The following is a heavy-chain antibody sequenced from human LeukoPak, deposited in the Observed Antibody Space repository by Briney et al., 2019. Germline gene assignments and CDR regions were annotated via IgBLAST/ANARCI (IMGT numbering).Heavy chain of an antibody. CDR1: GFTFSNYW. Sequence: PGGSLRLSCAASGFTFSNYWMHWVRQAPGKGLEWVSAITGSGGRTYYADSVKGRFTISRDNAKNSLYLQMNSLRAEDTAVYYCARVPITTYAFDIWGQGTMVTVSS. CDR2: ITGSGGRT. CDR3: ARVPITTYAFDI. D-gene: IGHD3-22*01. V-gene: IGHV3-21*01. J-gene: IGHJ3*02.